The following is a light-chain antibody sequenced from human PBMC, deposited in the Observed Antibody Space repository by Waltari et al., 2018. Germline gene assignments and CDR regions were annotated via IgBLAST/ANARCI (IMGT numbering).Light chain of an antibody. J-gene: IGKJ2*01. CDR2: EAS. Sequence: DIQMTQSPSSLSASVGDRVTITCRASQNINNYLNWYQQKPGRAPKFLIHEASTLQSGVPSRFSGSGSGTDFTLTISSLQPEDFATYYCQQTYSTMGSFGQGTKVDIK. CDR3: QQTYSTMGS. CDR1: QNINNY. V-gene: IGKV1-39*01.